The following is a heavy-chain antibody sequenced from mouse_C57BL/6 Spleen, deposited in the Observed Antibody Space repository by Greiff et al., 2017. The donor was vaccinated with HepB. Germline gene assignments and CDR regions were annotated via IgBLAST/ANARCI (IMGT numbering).Heavy chain of an antibody. J-gene: IGHJ4*01. CDR3: ARSKTVVATWDAMDD. D-gene: IGHD1-1*01. V-gene: IGHV14-3*01. Sequence: VQLQQSVAELVRPGASVKLSCTASGFNIKNTYMHWVKQRPEQGLEWIGRIDPANGNTKYAPKFPGKATITADTSSNTSYLQLSSLTSEDTAIYYCARSKTVVATWDAMDDWGQGTSVTVSS. CDR1: GFNIKNTY. CDR2: IDPANGNT.